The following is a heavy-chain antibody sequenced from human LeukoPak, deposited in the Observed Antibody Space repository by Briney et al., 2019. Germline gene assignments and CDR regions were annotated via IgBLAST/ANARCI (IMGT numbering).Heavy chain of an antibody. Sequence: TGGSLRLSCAASGFTFSSYAMHWVRQAPGKGLEWVAVISYDGSNKYYADSVKGRFTISRDNSKNTLYLQMNSLRAEDTAVYYCARSSGWYSRFDYWGQGTLVTVSS. CDR1: GFTFSSYA. J-gene: IGHJ4*02. CDR2: ISYDGSNK. CDR3: ARSSGWYSRFDY. D-gene: IGHD6-19*01. V-gene: IGHV3-30*04.